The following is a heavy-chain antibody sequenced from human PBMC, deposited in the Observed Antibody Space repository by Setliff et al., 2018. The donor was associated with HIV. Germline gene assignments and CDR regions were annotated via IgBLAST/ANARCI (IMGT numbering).Heavy chain of an antibody. D-gene: IGHD3-10*01. CDR3: ARDYLYYNMYNGSPVYGMDV. Sequence: PGGSLRLSCAASGFTVSNNYMSWVRQAPGKGLEWVSSISIGSGAAIYYAESVQGRFTVSRDNSKNSLYLQMNSLRVEDTAVYYCARDYLYYNMYNGSPVYGMDVWGQGTTVTVSS. V-gene: IGHV3-11*04. J-gene: IGHJ6*02. CDR1: GFTVSNNY. CDR2: ISIGSGAAI.